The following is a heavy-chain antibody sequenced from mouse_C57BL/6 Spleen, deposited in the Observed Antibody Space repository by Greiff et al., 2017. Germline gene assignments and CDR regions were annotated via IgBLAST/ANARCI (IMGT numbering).Heavy chain of an antibody. Sequence: QVQLKESGAELVKPGASVKLSCKASGYTFTSYWMHWVKQRPGRGLEWIGRIDPNSGGTKYNEKFKSKATLTVDKPSSTAYMQLSSLTSEDSAVYYCARGGTTVVLYAMDYWGQGTSVTVSS. CDR3: ARGGTTVVLYAMDY. CDR1: GYTFTSYW. J-gene: IGHJ4*01. D-gene: IGHD1-1*01. V-gene: IGHV1-72*01. CDR2: IDPNSGGT.